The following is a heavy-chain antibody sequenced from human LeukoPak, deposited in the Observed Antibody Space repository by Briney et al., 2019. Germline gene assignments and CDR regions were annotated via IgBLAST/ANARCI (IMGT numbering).Heavy chain of an antibody. CDR3: ARLQYSSSWEGFDC. V-gene: IGHV4-34*01. CDR2: INHSGST. CDR1: GGSFSGYY. J-gene: IGHJ4*02. D-gene: IGHD6-13*01. Sequence: PSETLSLTCAVYGGSFSGYYWSWIRQPPGKGLEWIGEINHSGSTNYNPSLKSRVTISVDTSKNQFSLKLSSVTAADTAVYYCARLQYSSSWEGFDCWGQGTLVTVSS.